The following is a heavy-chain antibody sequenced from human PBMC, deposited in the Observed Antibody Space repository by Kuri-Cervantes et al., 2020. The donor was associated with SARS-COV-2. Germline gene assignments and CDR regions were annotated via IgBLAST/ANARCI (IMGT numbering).Heavy chain of an antibody. Sequence: GGSLRLSCAVSGFTFSDFYMSWIRQAPGKGMEWIAYISGSGNNISYPDSVMGRFTISRDNAENSLYLQMNSLRADDTAVYFCARDRDNWNYPDYWGQGTLVTVSS. D-gene: IGHD1-7*01. CDR1: GFTFSDFY. CDR3: ARDRDNWNYPDY. CDR2: ISGSGNNI. V-gene: IGHV3-11*04. J-gene: IGHJ4*02.